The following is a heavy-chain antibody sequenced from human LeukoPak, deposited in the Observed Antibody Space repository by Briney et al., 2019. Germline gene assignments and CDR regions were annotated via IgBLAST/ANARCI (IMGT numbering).Heavy chain of an antibody. CDR3: ARDRVVGSGSYPFDY. J-gene: IGHJ4*02. V-gene: IGHV4-59*12. D-gene: IGHD3-10*01. CDR1: SGSISSYY. Sequence: PSETLSLTCSVSSGSISSYYWSWLRQPPGKGLEGIGYIYYSGRTSYNPSLKSRVTISVDTSKNHFSLKLSSVTAADTAVYYCARDRVVGSGSYPFDYWGQGTLVTVSS. CDR2: IYYSGRT.